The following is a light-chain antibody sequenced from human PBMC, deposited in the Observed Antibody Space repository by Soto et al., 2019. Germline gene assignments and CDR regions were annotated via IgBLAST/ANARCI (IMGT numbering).Light chain of an antibody. J-gene: IGKJ1*01. CDR3: QQYRSWPRT. CDR1: QSVDSS. CDR2: GAS. Sequence: EIVLTQSPATLSVSPGERVILSCMASQSVDSSLAWYQQKPGQAPRLLIYGASTRATDMPGTFSGRGSGTEFTLTITSLRPEDFGVYYCQQYRSWPRTFGQGTKVDIK. V-gene: IGKV3-15*01.